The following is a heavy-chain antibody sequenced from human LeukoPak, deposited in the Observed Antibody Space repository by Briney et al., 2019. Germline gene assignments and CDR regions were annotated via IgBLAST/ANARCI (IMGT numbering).Heavy chain of an antibody. CDR3: ARVAGGYSYGYEDY. D-gene: IGHD5-18*01. J-gene: IGHJ4*02. CDR2: ISAYSGHT. CDR1: GYTFTSNG. V-gene: IGHV1-18*01. Sequence: ASVKVSCKASGYTFTSNGISWVRQAPGQGLEWMGWISAYSGHTNYARDLQGRVTMTTDTAARTAYMELRSLRSDDTAMYYCARVAGGYSYGYEDYWGRGTLVTVSS.